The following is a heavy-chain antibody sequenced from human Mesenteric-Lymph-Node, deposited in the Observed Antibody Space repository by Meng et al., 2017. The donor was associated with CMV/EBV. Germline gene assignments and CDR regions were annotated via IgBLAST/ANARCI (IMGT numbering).Heavy chain of an antibody. Sequence: ASVKVSCKASGYTFTSYDINWVRQATGQGLEWMGWMNPNSGNTGYAQKFQGRVTVTSDTSVTTIYMELRSLKSDDTAVYYCARGAPSCSPAACYTHFDTWGQGTLVTVSS. CDR1: GYTFTSYD. V-gene: IGHV1-8*01. D-gene: IGHD2-2*02. CDR2: MNPNSGNT. CDR3: ARGAPSCSPAACYTHFDT. J-gene: IGHJ4*02.